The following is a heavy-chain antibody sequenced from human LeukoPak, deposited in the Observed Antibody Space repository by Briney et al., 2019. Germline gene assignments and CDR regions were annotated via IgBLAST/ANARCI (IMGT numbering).Heavy chain of an antibody. CDR2: IKQDGTEK. D-gene: IGHD3-3*01. CDR3: VRDFRFLDDY. CDR1: GFTFSNYW. Sequence: GGSLRLSCAASGFTFSNYWMSWVRQAPGKGLEWVANIKQDGTEKYSVDSVKGRFTISRDNAKNSLYLQMNSVRAEDTAVYYCVRDFRFLDDYWGQGTLVSVSS. V-gene: IGHV3-7*01. J-gene: IGHJ4*02.